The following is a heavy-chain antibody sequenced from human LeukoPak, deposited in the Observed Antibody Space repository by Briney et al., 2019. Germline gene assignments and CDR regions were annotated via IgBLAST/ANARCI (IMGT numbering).Heavy chain of an antibody. CDR2: INLKSGYT. Sequence: ASVKVSCKASGYTFTGYFMQWVRQAPGQGLEWMGRINLKSGYTEDSQDFQGRFTMTRDTSINTAYMELSSLRSDDTAIYYCARDLASTANWEFDYWGQGTPVTVSP. V-gene: IGHV1-2*06. J-gene: IGHJ4*02. D-gene: IGHD7-27*01. CDR3: ARDLASTANWEFDY. CDR1: GYTFTGYF.